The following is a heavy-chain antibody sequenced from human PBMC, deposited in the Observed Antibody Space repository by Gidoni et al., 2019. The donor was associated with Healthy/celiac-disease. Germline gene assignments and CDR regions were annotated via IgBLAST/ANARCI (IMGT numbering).Heavy chain of an antibody. CDR2: INPNSGGT. J-gene: IGHJ2*01. CDR3: ARDRYSPNWYFDL. V-gene: IGHV1-2*02. Sequence: QVQLVQSGAEVKKPGASVKVSCKASGYTFTGYYMHWVRQAPGQGLDWMGWINPNSGGTNYAQKCQGRVTMTRDTPISTAYMELSRLRSDDTAVYYCARDRYSPNWYFDLWGRGTLVTVSS. CDR1: GYTFTGYY. D-gene: IGHD2-21*01.